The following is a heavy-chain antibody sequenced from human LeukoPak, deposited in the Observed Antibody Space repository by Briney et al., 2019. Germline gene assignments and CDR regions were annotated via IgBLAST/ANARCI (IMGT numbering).Heavy chain of an antibody. Sequence: ASVKVSCKASGYTFSNYAVTWVRQAPGQGLEWVGWISAYKGNTNYGDKFQGRVTMTADTSTSTAYMEVRSLTPADTAVYYCARVVAADGGDELDIWGQGTLITVSS. V-gene: IGHV1-18*01. D-gene: IGHD6-13*01. CDR2: ISAYKGNT. CDR3: ARVVAADGGDELDI. J-gene: IGHJ3*02. CDR1: GYTFSNYA.